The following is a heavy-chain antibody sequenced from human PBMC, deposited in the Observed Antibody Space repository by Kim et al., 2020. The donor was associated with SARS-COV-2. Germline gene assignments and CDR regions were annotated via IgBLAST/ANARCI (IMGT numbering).Heavy chain of an antibody. CDR1: GFMFSSYW. D-gene: IGHD3-22*01. V-gene: IGHV3-7*01. Sequence: GGSLRLSCAASGFMFSSYWMNWVRQAPGKGLEWVANINQDGGAKYYVDSVKGRFTISRDNAKNSLYLQMNSLRAEDTAVFYCARASDSSGNTGVDYWGQGTLVTVSS. CDR3: ARASDSSGNTGVDY. J-gene: IGHJ4*02. CDR2: INQDGGAK.